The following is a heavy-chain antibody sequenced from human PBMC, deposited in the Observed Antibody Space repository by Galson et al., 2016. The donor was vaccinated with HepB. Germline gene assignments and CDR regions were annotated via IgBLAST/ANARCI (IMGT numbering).Heavy chain of an antibody. D-gene: IGHD1-26*01. CDR1: GFTFSSYS. CDR3: AGDWEGWYFDL. CDR2: MSISSSYI. Sequence: SLRLSCAASGFTFSSYSMNWVRQAPGKGLEWVSSMSISSSYIYYADSVKGRFTISRDNAKNSLYLQMNTLRAEDTAVYFCAGDWEGWYFDLWGRGTLVTVSS. J-gene: IGHJ2*01. V-gene: IGHV3-21*01.